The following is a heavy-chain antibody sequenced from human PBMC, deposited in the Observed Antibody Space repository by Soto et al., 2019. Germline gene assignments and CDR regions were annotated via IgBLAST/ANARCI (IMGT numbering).Heavy chain of an antibody. Sequence: VQLVESGGGVVQPGRSLRLSCAASGFTFSDYAMHWVRQAPGKGLEWVAVVSHDGRNTHYADSVKGRFTISRDSSKNTFSLEMTSLRAEDTALYYCAKGGRRWLVTSDFNYWGQGALVTVSS. CDR3: AKGGRRWLVTSDFNY. D-gene: IGHD6-19*01. J-gene: IGHJ4*02. CDR2: VSHDGRNT. V-gene: IGHV3-30*18. CDR1: GFTFSDYA.